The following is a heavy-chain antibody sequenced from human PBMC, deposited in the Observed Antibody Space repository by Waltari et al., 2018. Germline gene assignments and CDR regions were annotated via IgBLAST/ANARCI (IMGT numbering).Heavy chain of an antibody. D-gene: IGHD3-3*01. CDR3: AKDVVGYTWDEGVDTIDV. Sequence: EIELVESGGGLSPSGGSLKLSCAASGFSVSSSFMTWVRRAPGKGLEVVAIVYSAGATYYSQSVRGRFLIARDNSKNILYLQMDDLTAEDTAVYYCAKDVVGYTWDEGVDTIDVWGQGAEVVVSS. CDR2: VYSAGAT. J-gene: IGHJ3*01. CDR1: GFSVSSSF. V-gene: IGHV3-53*01.